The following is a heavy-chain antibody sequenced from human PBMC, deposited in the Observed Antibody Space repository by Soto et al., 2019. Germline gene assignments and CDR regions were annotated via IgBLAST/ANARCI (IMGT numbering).Heavy chain of an antibody. V-gene: IGHV5-10-1*01. Sequence: RGESLKISCKGSGYSFTSYWISWVRQMPGKGLEWMGRIDPSDSYTNYSPSFQGHVTISADKSISTAYLQWSSLKASDTAMYYCARHGVAAAPRPWFYPWGQGTLVTVSS. D-gene: IGHD6-13*01. CDR3: ARHGVAAAPRPWFYP. CDR2: IDPSDSYT. CDR1: GYSFTSYW. J-gene: IGHJ5*02.